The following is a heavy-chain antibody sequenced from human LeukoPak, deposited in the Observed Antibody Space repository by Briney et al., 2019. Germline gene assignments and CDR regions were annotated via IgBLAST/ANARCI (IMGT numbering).Heavy chain of an antibody. V-gene: IGHV3-30-3*02. D-gene: IGHD2-2*01. CDR1: GFTFSSYA. CDR3: AKYSSTSPEDYHYYGIDV. J-gene: IGHJ6*02. Sequence: GGSLRLSCAASGFTFSSYAMHWVRQAPGKGLEWVAVISYDGSNKYYADSVKGRFTITRDNPKNTLYLQMNSLRAEDTAVYYCAKYSSTSPEDYHYYGIDVWGQGTTVTVSS. CDR2: ISYDGSNK.